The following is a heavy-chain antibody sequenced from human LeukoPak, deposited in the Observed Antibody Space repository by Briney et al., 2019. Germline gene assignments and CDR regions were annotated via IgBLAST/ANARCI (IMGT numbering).Heavy chain of an antibody. J-gene: IGHJ4*02. D-gene: IGHD2-15*01. V-gene: IGHV3-23*01. CDR1: GFTFSSYA. CDR2: ISGSGGST. Sequence: GGSLRLSCAASGFTFSSYAMGWVRQAPGKGLGWVSAISGSGGSTYYADSVKGRFTISRDNSKNTLYLQMNSLRAEDTAVYYCAKYGYSVSYFDYWGQGTLVTVSS. CDR3: AKYGYSVSYFDY.